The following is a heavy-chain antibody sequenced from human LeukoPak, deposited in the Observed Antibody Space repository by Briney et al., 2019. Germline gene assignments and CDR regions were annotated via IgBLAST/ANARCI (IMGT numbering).Heavy chain of an antibody. J-gene: IGHJ6*03. CDR2: IYSGGNT. Sequence: PGGSLRLSCAASGFNVGTSYMSWVRQFPGKGLEWVSVIYSGGNTYHIDSVKGRFTISRDNSKNTLFLQMNSLRAEDTAIYYCARGSNYMDVWGKGTTVTVSS. D-gene: IGHD4-11*01. CDR3: ARGSNYMDV. V-gene: IGHV3-53*01. CDR1: GFNVGTSY.